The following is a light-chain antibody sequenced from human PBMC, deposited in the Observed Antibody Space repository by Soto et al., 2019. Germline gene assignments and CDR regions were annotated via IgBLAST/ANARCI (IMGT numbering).Light chain of an antibody. V-gene: IGLV2-14*01. J-gene: IGLJ1*01. CDR3: SSCTSSSTYV. CDR1: SSDVGGYNY. CDR2: EVS. Sequence: QSLLRQPASVSGSPGQSITISCTGTSSDVGGYNYVSWYQQHPGKAPKLMIYEVSNRPSGVSNRFSGSKSGNTASLTISGLQAEDEADYYCSSCTSSSTYVFGTGTKVTV.